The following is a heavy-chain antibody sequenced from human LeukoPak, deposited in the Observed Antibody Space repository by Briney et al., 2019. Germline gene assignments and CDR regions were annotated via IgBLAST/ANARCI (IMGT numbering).Heavy chain of an antibody. J-gene: IGHJ4*02. Sequence: PGGSLRLSCTASGFTFSSYEMNWVRQAPGKGLEWASYISNSGSTKYYADSVKGRFTISRDNAKNSLFLQMNSLRAEDTAVYFCATLDDFWSGYGEFDFWGQGTLVTVSS. V-gene: IGHV3-48*03. D-gene: IGHD3-3*01. CDR1: GFTFSSYE. CDR2: ISNSGSTK. CDR3: ATLDDFWSGYGEFDF.